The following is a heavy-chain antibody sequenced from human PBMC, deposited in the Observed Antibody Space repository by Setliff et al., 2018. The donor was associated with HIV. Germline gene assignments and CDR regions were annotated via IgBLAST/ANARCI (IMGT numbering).Heavy chain of an antibody. D-gene: IGHD6-19*01. J-gene: IGHJ6*02. CDR1: GGSLTSYT. CDR2: IIPIVTIA. CDR3: ARDHLSAVAGPGYYGMDV. V-gene: IGHV1-69*04. Sequence: ASVKVSCKASGGSLTSYTFSWVRQAPGQGLEWMGRIIPIVTIAHYAEQFVGRVTITADKSTSTTYMEVSSLRSEDTAVYYCARDHLSAVAGPGYYGMDVWGQGTTVTVS.